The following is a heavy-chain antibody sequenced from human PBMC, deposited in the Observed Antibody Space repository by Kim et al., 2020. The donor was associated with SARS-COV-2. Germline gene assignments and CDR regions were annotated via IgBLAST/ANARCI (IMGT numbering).Heavy chain of an antibody. CDR3: AKDTYYYGSGRPGVLDP. CDR1: GFTFSSYA. D-gene: IGHD3-10*01. J-gene: IGHJ5*02. Sequence: GGSLRLSCAASGFTFSSYAMSWVRQAPGKGLEWVSAISGSGGSTYYADSVKGRFTISRDNSKNTLYLQMNSLRAEDTAVYYCAKDTYYYGSGRPGVLDPWGQGTLVTVSS. V-gene: IGHV3-23*01. CDR2: ISGSGGST.